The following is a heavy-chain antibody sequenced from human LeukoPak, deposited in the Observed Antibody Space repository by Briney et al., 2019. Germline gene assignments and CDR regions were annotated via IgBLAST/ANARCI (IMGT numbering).Heavy chain of an antibody. D-gene: IGHD4/OR15-4a*01. CDR1: GFTFSNYG. V-gene: IGHV3-30*02. CDR2: IRYDGNNK. J-gene: IGHJ4*02. CDR3: ARRAGAYSHPYDY. Sequence: GGSLRLSCGASGFTFSNYGMLWVRQAPGKGLEWVAFIRYDGNNKLYADSMKGRFTISRDNSKNTLYLHINSLRAEDTAVYYCARRAGAYSHPYDYWGQGTLVTVSS.